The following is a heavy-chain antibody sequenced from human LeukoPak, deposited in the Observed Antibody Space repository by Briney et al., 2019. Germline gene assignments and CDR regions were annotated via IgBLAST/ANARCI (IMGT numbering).Heavy chain of an antibody. CDR1: GYTFTSYA. Sequence: GASVKVSCKGSGYTFTSYAMNWVRQAPGQGLEWMGGIIPIFGTANYAQKFQGRVTITADESTSTAYMELSSLRSEDTAVYYCARVGIVREGWSDPWGQGTPVTVSS. CDR2: IIPIFGTA. J-gene: IGHJ5*02. D-gene: IGHD3-10*02. CDR3: ARVGIVREGWSDP. V-gene: IGHV1-69*13.